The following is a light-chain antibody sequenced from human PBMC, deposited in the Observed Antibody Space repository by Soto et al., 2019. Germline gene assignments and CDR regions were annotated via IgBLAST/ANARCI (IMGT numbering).Light chain of an antibody. J-gene: IGLJ1*01. CDR1: SSDVGGYNY. Sequence: SALTQPASVSGSPGQSITISCTGTSSDVGGYNYVSWYQQHPGKAPKLMIYDVSNRPSGVSNCFSGSKSGNTASLTSSGLQAEDEADYYCSSYTSSSTPYVFGTGTKVTVL. CDR3: SSYTSSSTPYV. CDR2: DVS. V-gene: IGLV2-14*01.